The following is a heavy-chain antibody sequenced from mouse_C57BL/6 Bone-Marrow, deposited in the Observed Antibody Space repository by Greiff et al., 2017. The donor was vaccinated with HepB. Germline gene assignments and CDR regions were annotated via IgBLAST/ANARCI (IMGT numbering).Heavy chain of an antibody. D-gene: IGHD2-5*01. CDR1: GFTFSSYA. J-gene: IGHJ4*01. CDR3: ARDSNPYYAMDY. V-gene: IGHV5-4*03. CDR2: ISDGCSYT. Sequence: DVMLVESGGGLVKPGGSLKLSCAASGFTFSSYAMSWVRQTPEKRLEWVATISDGCSYTYYPDNVKGRFTISRDNAKNNLYLQMRHLKSEDTAMYYCARDSNPYYAMDYWGQGTSVTVSS.